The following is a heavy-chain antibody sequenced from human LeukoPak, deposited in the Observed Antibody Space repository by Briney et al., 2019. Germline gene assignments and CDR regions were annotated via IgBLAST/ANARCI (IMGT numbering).Heavy chain of an antibody. CDR1: GYTFTSYD. CDR3: ARHHESRYCSSTSCPTGWFDP. Sequence: ASVKVSCKASGYTFTSYDINWVRQATGQGLEWMGWMNPNSGNTGYAQKFQGRVTMTRNTSISTAYMELSSLRSEDTAAYYCARHHESRYCSSTSCPTGWFDPWGQGTLVTVSS. V-gene: IGHV1-8*01. D-gene: IGHD2-2*01. CDR2: MNPNSGNT. J-gene: IGHJ5*02.